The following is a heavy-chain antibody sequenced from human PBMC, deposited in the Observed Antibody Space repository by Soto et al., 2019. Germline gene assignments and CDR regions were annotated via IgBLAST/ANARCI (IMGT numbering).Heavy chain of an antibody. Sequence: EVQLVESGGGLVQPGGSLRLSCAASGFTFSTYSMNWVRQAPGKGLEWISYITTSSSTIYYADSVKGRFTISRDNAKNSLHLQMNSLRVEDTAVYYFARRAVWGQGTTVTVS. CDR2: ITTSSSTI. CDR1: GFTFSTYS. CDR3: ARRAV. J-gene: IGHJ6*02. V-gene: IGHV3-48*01.